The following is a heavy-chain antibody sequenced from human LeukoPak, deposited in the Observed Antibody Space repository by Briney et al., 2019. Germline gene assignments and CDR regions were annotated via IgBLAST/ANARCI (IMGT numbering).Heavy chain of an antibody. V-gene: IGHV3-30*18. CDR1: EFTFSDYA. D-gene: IGHD1-26*01. CDR3: VKGSGSYDYFDH. CDR2: ISNDGNNQ. J-gene: IGHJ4*02. Sequence: GSLRLSCAASEFTFSDYAMSWVRQAPGKGLEWVTGISNDGNNQYYVDSVKGRFTISRDNSKNTLYLRLNSLRAEDTAVYYCVKGSGSYDYFDHWGQGAPVTVSS.